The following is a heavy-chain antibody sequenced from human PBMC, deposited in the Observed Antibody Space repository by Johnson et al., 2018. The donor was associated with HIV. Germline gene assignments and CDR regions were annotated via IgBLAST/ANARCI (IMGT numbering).Heavy chain of an antibody. J-gene: IGHJ3*02. Sequence: VQLVESGGGVVQPGRSLRLSCAASGFTFSSYAMHWVRQAPGKGLEWVAVISYDGSNKYYADSVKGRFTISRDNSKNTLYLQMNSLRAEDTALYYCAKALSSGWFYAFDIWGQGTMVTVSS. CDR2: ISYDGSNK. CDR1: GFTFSSYA. V-gene: IGHV3-30*04. D-gene: IGHD3-22*01. CDR3: AKALSSGWFYAFDI.